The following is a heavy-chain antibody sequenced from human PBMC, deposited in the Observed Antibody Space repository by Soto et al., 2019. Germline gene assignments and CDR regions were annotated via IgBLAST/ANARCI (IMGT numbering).Heavy chain of an antibody. D-gene: IGHD1-26*01. CDR1: GFPFSTSA. Sequence: EVQLLESGGGLVQPGGSLRLSCAASGFPFSTSAMNWVRQAPGKGLEWVSIISDTSDAVYYAESVKCRFTSSRDNSRNTLYLQINSLRAEDTAVYYCGKYSGSYPVYNGMDVWGQGTTVTVSS. CDR3: GKYSGSYPVYNGMDV. J-gene: IGHJ6*02. V-gene: IGHV3-23*01. CDR2: ISDTSDAV.